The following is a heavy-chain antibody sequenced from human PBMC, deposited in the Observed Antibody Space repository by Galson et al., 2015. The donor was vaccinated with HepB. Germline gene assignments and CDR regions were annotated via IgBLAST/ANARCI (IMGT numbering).Heavy chain of an antibody. Sequence: SVKVSCKASGGTFSSYAISWVRQAPGQGLEWMGGIIPIFGTANYAQKFQGRVTITADESTSTAYMELSSLRSEDTAVYYCARAGYCSGGSCYSGWFDPWGQGTLVTVSS. V-gene: IGHV1-69*13. CDR3: ARAGYCSGGSCYSGWFDP. J-gene: IGHJ5*02. CDR1: GGTFSSYA. CDR2: IIPIFGTA. D-gene: IGHD2-15*01.